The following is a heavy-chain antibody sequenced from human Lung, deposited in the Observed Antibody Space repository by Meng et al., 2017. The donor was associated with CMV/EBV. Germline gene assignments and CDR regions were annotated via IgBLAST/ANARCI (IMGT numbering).Heavy chain of an antibody. CDR2: ISSSSSTI. Sequence: GESXKISCAASGFTFSSYSMNWVRQAPGKGLEWVSYISSSSSTIYYADSVKGRFTISRDNAKNSLYLQMNSLRAEDTAVYYCARGLRYYDFWSGSDIYGMDVWGQGTTVTVSS. CDR3: ARGLRYYDFWSGSDIYGMDV. V-gene: IGHV3-48*04. J-gene: IGHJ6*02. CDR1: GFTFSSYS. D-gene: IGHD3-3*01.